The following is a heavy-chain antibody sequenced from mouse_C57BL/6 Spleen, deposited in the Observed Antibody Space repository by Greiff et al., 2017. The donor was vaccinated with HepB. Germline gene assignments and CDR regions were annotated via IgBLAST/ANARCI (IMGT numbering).Heavy chain of an antibody. Sequence: EVKLMESGGGLVKPGGSLKLSCAASGFTFSSYAMSWVRQTPEKRLEWVATISDGGSYTYYPDNVKGRFTISRDNAKNNLYLQMSHLKSEDTAMYYCARAVYGSSYWYFDVWGTGTTVTVSS. CDR2: ISDGGSYT. J-gene: IGHJ1*03. CDR3: ARAVYGSSYWYFDV. D-gene: IGHD1-1*01. CDR1: GFTFSSYA. V-gene: IGHV5-4*03.